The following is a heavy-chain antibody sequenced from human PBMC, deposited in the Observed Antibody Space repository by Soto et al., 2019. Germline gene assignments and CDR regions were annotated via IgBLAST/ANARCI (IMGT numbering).Heavy chain of an antibody. CDR3: ARAWGGHVEDY. D-gene: IGHD3-16*01. J-gene: IGHJ4*02. CDR1: GGYISSYY. CDR2: IYYSGST. V-gene: IGHV4-59*01. Sequence: SETNSLTCSVSGGYISSYYGSWIRQPPGKGLEWIGYIYYSGSTNYNPSLKSRVTISVDTSKNQFSLKLSSVTAADTAVYYCARAWGGHVEDYWGQGTLVTVSS.